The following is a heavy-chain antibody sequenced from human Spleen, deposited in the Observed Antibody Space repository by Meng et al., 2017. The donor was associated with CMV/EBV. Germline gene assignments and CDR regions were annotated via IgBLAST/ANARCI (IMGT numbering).Heavy chain of an antibody. Sequence: SISSGDYYWSWLRQPPGKGLEWIGYIYYSGSTYYNPSLKSRVTISVDTSKNQFSLKLSSVTAADTAVYYCAREESSYGSGSYCWFDPWGQGTLVTVSS. CDR3: AREESSYGSGSYCWFDP. D-gene: IGHD3-10*01. J-gene: IGHJ5*02. V-gene: IGHV4-30-4*08. CDR1: SISSGDYY. CDR2: IYYSGST.